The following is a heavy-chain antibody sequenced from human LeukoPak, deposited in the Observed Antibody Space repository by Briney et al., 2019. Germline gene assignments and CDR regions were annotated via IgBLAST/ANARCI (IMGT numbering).Heavy chain of an antibody. Sequence: SQTLSLTCAISGDSVSSNSAAWNWIRQSPSRGLKWLGRTYYRSKWYNDYAVSMKSRITINPDTSKDQFSLQLNSVTPEDTAVYYCARDAGSGWSSFDYWGQGTLVTVSS. J-gene: IGHJ4*02. D-gene: IGHD6-19*01. CDR3: ARDAGSGWSSFDY. CDR1: GDSVSSNSAA. CDR2: TYYRSKWYN. V-gene: IGHV6-1*01.